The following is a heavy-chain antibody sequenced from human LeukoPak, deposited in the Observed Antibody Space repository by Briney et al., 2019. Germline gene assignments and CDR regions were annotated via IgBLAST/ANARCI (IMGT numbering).Heavy chain of an antibody. CDR3: ASASSGWSNFDY. CDR1: GFTVSSHY. V-gene: IGHV3-53*01. Sequence: PGGSLRLSCAASGFTVSSHYMSWVRQAPRTGLEWVSVIYSGGSTYYADSVKGRFTISRDNSKNTLYLQMNSLRAEDTAVYYCASASSGWSNFDYWGQGTLVTVSS. J-gene: IGHJ4*02. CDR2: IYSGGST. D-gene: IGHD6-19*01.